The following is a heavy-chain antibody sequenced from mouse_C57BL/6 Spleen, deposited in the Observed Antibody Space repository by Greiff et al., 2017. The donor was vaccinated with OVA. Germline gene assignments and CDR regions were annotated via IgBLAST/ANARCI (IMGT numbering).Heavy chain of an antibody. CDR2: INPYNGGT. CDR3: ARRRDYDAGYFDY. CDR1: GYTFTDYY. V-gene: IGHV1-19*01. Sequence: VQLQQSGPVLVKPGASVKMSCKASGYTFTDYYMNWVKQSHGKSLEWIGVINPYNGGTSYNQKFKGKATLTVDKSSSTAYMELNSLTSEDSAVYYCARRRDYDAGYFDYWGQGTTLTVSS. D-gene: IGHD2-4*01. J-gene: IGHJ2*01.